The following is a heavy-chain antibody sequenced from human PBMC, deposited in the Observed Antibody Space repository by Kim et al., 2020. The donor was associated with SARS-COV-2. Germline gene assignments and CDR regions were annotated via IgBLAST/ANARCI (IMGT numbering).Heavy chain of an antibody. CDR1: GFTFSSYS. D-gene: IGHD6-13*01. V-gene: IGHV3-21*04. CDR2: ITDGGSYK. Sequence: GGSLILSCAASGFTFSSYSMSWVRQAPGKGLEWVAFITDGGSYKDYAYSVTGRFTISRDNSKNTLYLQRNSLRVEDTALYYCARYMARSWDGCLWY. J-gene: IGHJ2*01. CDR3: ARYMARSWDGCLWY.